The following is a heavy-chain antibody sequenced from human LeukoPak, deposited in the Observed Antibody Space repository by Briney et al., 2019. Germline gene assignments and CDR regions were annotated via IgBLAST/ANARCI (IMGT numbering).Heavy chain of an antibody. CDR2: IYYSRST. D-gene: IGHD4-17*01. CDR1: GGSFSGSY. J-gene: IGHJ3*02. Sequence: KPSETLSLTCAVYGGSFSGSYWSWLRQPPGKGLEWIGYIYYSRSTNYNPSLKSRVTISLDTSKNQFSLKLSSVTAADTAVYYCASEVTTSAFDIWGQGTMVTISS. V-gene: IGHV4-59*01. CDR3: ASEVTTSAFDI.